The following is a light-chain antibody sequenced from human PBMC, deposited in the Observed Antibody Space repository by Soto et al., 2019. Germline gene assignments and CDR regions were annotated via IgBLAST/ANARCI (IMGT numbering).Light chain of an antibody. CDR2: EVS. V-gene: IGLV2-8*01. CDR3: SSYAVCNYFL. J-gene: IGLJ1*01. CDR1: SSDVGAYNY. Sequence: QSALTQPPSASGSPGQSVTISCTGTSSDVGAYNYVSWYQQHPGKAPKLMIYEVSKRPSGVPDRFSGSKSGNTASLTVSGLQAEDEADYYCSSYAVCNYFLFGTGTKVTVL.